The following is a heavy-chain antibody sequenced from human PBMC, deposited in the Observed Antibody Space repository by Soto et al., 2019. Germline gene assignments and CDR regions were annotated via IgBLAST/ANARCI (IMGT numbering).Heavy chain of an antibody. CDR2: IWYAGTNK. CDR3: ARAQAAAPTLDYSSGMDV. V-gene: IGHV3-33*01. J-gene: IGHJ6*02. CDR1: GFTFNNYG. D-gene: IGHD6-13*01. Sequence: QVQLVESGGGVVQPGRSLRLSCAASGFTFNNYGMHWVRQAPGKGLEWVAVIWYAGTNKYSADSVKGRLTISRDNSKNPLYLPMNSLRAADTPVYYCARAQAAAPTLDYSSGMDVWGQGTTVTVSS.